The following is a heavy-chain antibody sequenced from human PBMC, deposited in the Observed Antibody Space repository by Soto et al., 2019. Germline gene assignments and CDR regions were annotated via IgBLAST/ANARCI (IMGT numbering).Heavy chain of an antibody. CDR3: AGSDPGYAYGLNV. Sequence: GGSPRLSCAASGFTVSDNYITWVRQAPGRGLEWVSLLYSGGRIYYADSVKGRFTISRDTSKKTLYLQMNSLRTEDTAVYYCAGSDPGYAYGLNVWGQGTTVTVSS. CDR2: LYSGGRI. V-gene: IGHV3-53*01. D-gene: IGHD5-18*01. CDR1: GFTVSDNY. J-gene: IGHJ6*02.